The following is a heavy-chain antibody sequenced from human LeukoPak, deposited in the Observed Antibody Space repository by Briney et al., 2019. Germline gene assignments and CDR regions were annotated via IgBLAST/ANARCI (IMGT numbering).Heavy chain of an antibody. CDR2: IYYSGSS. Sequence: SETLSLTCTVSGGSISSSSSYWGWIRQPPGKGLEWTGSIYYSGSSFGNPALKSRVTISVDTSKNQFSLKLSSVTAADTAVYYCAREFGYYYGSGSYSCFDYWGQGTLDSVSS. CDR3: AREFGYYYGSGSYSCFDY. V-gene: IGHV4-39*02. D-gene: IGHD3-10*01. J-gene: IGHJ4*02. CDR1: GGSISSSSSY.